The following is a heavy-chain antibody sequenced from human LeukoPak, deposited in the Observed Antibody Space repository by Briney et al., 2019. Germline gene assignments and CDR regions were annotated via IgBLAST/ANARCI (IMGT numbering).Heavy chain of an antibody. CDR3: ARGNTWGVYNWFDP. CDR2: INPNSGGT. CDR1: GYTFTGYY. J-gene: IGHJ5*02. V-gene: IGHV1-2*02. Sequence: ASVKVSCKASGYTFTGYYMHWVRQAPGQGLEWMGWINPNSGGTNYAQKFQGRATMTRDTSISTAYMELSRLRSDDTAVYYCARGNTWGVYNWFDPWGQGTLVTVSS. D-gene: IGHD3-16*01.